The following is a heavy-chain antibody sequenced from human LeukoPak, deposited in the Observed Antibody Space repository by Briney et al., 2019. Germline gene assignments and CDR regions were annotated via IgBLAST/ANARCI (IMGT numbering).Heavy chain of an antibody. CDR3: ARVKRDMTTVTMTFDY. Sequence: PSETLSLTCTVSGGSISSGGYYWSWIRQHPGKGLEWIGYIYYSGSTYYNPSLKSRVTISVDTSKNQFSLKLSSVTAADTAVYYCARVKRDMTTVTMTFDYWGQGTLVTVSS. CDR2: IYYSGST. CDR1: GGSISSGGYY. V-gene: IGHV4-31*03. J-gene: IGHJ4*02. D-gene: IGHD4-17*01.